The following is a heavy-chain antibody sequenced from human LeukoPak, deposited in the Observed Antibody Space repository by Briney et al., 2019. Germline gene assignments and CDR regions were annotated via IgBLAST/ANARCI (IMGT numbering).Heavy chain of an antibody. CDR3: ARGPYDFWSGYYSLSVIEYFQH. D-gene: IGHD3-3*01. V-gene: IGHV1-2*02. J-gene: IGHJ1*01. CDR1: GYTFTGYY. CDR2: INPNSGGT. Sequence: SVKVSCKASGYTFTGYYMHWVRQAPGQGLEWMGWINPNSGGTNYAQKFQGRVTMTRDTSISTAYMELSRLRSEDTAVYYCARGPYDFWSGYYSLSVIEYFQHWGQGTLVTVSS.